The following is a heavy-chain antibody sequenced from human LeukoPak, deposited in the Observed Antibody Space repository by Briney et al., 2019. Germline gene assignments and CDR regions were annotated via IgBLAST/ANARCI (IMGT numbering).Heavy chain of an antibody. CDR2: IKQDGSEK. CDR1: GFTFSSYW. CDR3: ARAPTVLVGYCSSSSCQADY. V-gene: IGHV3-7*01. D-gene: IGHD2-2*01. Sequence: GGSLRLSCAASGFTFSSYWMSWVRQAPGKGLEWVASIKQDGSEKYYVDSVKGRFTISRDNAKNSLYLQMNSLRAEDTAVYYCARAPTVLVGYCSSSSCQADYWGQGTLVTVSS. J-gene: IGHJ4*02.